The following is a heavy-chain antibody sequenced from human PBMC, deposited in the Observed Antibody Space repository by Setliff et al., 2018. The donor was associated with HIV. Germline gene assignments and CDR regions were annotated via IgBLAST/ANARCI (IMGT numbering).Heavy chain of an antibody. J-gene: IGHJ5*02. V-gene: IGHV1-46*01. D-gene: IGHD6-19*01. CDR2: LNPSEGTT. CDR3: VRGYRSAWNSWFDA. CDR1: GYTFTTYY. Sequence: ASVMVSCKAPGYTFTTYYIHWVRQAPGQGLEWMGILNPSEGTTSFAQKFQGRVTMTRDTSTSTVYMDLSSLRADDTAVYYCVRGYRSAWNSWFDAWGQGTRVTVSS.